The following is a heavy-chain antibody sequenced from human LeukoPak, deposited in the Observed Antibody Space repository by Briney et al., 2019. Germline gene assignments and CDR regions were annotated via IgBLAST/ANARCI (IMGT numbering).Heavy chain of an antibody. D-gene: IGHD1-26*01. V-gene: IGHV4-30-2*01. Sequence: PSETLSLTCTVSGGSIYGGGYYWSWIRQPPGKGLEWIGYIYHSGTTYYNPSFKSRVTISIDRSKNQFSLKLSSVTAADTAVYYCARARDTTSGSNWFDPWGQGTLVTVSS. J-gene: IGHJ5*02. CDR1: GGSIYGGGYY. CDR3: ARARDTTSGSNWFDP. CDR2: IYHSGTT.